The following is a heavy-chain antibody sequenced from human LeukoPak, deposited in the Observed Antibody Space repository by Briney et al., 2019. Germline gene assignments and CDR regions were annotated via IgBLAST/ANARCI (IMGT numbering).Heavy chain of an antibody. CDR1: GGSISSYY. J-gene: IGHJ4*02. CDR2: IYYSGST. D-gene: IGHD1-26*01. V-gene: IGHV4-59*01. Sequence: PSETLSLTCTVSGGSISSYYWSWIRQAPGKGLEWIGYIYYSGSTNYNPSLKSRVTISVDTSKNQFSLKLSSVTAADTAVYYGARSEWELLSVDYWGQGTLVTVSS. CDR3: ARSEWELLSVDY.